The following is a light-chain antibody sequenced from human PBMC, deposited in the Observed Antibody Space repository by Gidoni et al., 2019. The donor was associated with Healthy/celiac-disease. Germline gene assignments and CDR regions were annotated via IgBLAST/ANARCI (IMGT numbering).Light chain of an antibody. Sequence: IVMTQSPATLSVSPGERATISCRASQSVSSNLAWYQQKPGQAPRLLIYGASTRDTGIPARFSGSGSGTEFTLTISSLQSEDFAVYYCQQYNNWPRAFGQGTKVEIK. CDR3: QQYNNWPRA. V-gene: IGKV3-15*01. J-gene: IGKJ1*01. CDR1: QSVSSN. CDR2: GAS.